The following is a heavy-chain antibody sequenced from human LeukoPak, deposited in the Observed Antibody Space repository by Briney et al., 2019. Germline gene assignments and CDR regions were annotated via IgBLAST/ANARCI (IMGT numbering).Heavy chain of an antibody. CDR2: ITSDGRGT. D-gene: IGHD6-19*01. Sequence: GGSLRLSCSAAGFTFSTYHLHWVRQAPGKGLEYASAITSDGRGTFYADSVEGRFTISRDNSKNTLYLQMTSLRTDDTAVYFCAGSQSGWYFYWGQGTLVTVSS. J-gene: IGHJ4*02. V-gene: IGHV3-64D*09. CDR1: GFTFSTYH. CDR3: AGSQSGWYFY.